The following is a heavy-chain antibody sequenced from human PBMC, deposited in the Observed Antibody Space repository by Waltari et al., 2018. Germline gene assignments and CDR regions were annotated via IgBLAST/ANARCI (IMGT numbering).Heavy chain of an antibody. V-gene: IGHV3-74*01. CDR1: GFRFSNYW. Sequence: EEQLLESGGGLVQPGDSLRLSCAGSGFRFSNYWMNWVRQAPGKGLVGVARISDDETSISYADSVKGRITISRDNAKNTVYLQMKRLRVEDTAVYYCARLAPRTYRSPVPGRHYYYGMDVWGQGTTVTVSS. J-gene: IGHJ6*02. CDR2: ISDDETSI. CDR3: ARLAPRTYRSPVPGRHYYYGMDV. D-gene: IGHD3-10*01.